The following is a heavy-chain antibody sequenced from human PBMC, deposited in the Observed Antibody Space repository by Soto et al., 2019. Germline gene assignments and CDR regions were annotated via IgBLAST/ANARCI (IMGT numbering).Heavy chain of an antibody. J-gene: IGHJ4*02. CDR2: ITGSGEST. CDR1: GFTFSRYG. D-gene: IGHD2-15*01. Sequence: EVQLLESGGDLVQPGGSLRLSCAASGFTFSRYGMSWVRQAPGKGLAWVSGITGSGESTYYGDSVKGRFTISRDNYKNTLYLQMNSLGAEDTAVYYCAKCSANSCYSPFDYLGQGTLVTVSP. V-gene: IGHV3-23*01. CDR3: AKCSANSCYSPFDY.